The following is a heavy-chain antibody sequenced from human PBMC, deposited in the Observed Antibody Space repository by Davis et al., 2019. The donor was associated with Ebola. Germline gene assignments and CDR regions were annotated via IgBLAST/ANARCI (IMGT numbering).Heavy chain of an antibody. V-gene: IGHV4-59*01. D-gene: IGHD5-24*01. Sequence: PSETLSLTCGVSGGSIGRYYWSWLRQTPEKGLEWIGHIYYNGNTNYNPSLKSRVVMSVDTSKNQFSLKLRSVTAADTAIYYCARSGWLQLDFDYWGQGTLVTVSS. J-gene: IGHJ4*02. CDR2: IYYNGNT. CDR1: GGSIGRYY. CDR3: ARSGWLQLDFDY.